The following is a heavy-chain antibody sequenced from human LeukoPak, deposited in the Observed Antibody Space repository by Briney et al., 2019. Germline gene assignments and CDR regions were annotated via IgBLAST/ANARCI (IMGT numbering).Heavy chain of an antibody. J-gene: IGHJ3*02. CDR3: ARGDDPNAFDI. Sequence: SETLSLTCTVSGGSISSGGYYWSWIRQHPGKGLEWIGYIYYSGSTYYNPPLKSRVTISVDTSKNQFSLKLSSVTAAGTAVYYCARGDDPNAFDIWGQGTMVTVSS. CDR2: IYYSGST. CDR1: GGSISSGGYY. V-gene: IGHV4-31*03.